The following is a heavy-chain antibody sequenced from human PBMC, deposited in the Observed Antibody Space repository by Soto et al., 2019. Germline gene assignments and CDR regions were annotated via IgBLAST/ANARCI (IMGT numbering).Heavy chain of an antibody. D-gene: IGHD3-22*01. CDR1: GGTFSCYA. V-gene: IGHV1-69*13. CDR3: ARGLGDSSGYYYAHFDY. J-gene: IGHJ4*02. CDR2: IIPIFGTA. Sequence: ASVKVSCKASGGTFSCYAISWVRQAPGQGLEWMGGIIPIFGTANYAQKFQGRVTITADESTSTAYMELSSLRSEDTAVYYCARGLGDSSGYYYAHFDYWGQGTLVTVSS.